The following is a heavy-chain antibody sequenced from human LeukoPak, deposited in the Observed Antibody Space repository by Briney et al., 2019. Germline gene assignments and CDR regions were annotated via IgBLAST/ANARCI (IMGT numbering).Heavy chain of an antibody. Sequence: SETLSLTCAVCGGSFSAYYWSWGRQSAGKVLEWIGEINHSGSTNYNPSLKTRVTKSVDTSKNQFSLKVNSVTAADAAVYYCARGDIVVVPAAKAYYYYMDVWGKGTTVTVSS. J-gene: IGHJ6*03. D-gene: IGHD2-2*01. CDR3: ARGDIVVVPAAKAYYYYMDV. CDR2: INHSGST. CDR1: GGSFSAYY. V-gene: IGHV4-34*01.